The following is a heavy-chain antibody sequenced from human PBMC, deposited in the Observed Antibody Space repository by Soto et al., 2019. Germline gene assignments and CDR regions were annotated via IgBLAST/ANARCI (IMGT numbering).Heavy chain of an antibody. CDR3: VRDGVKATTPYNWFDP. CDR2: IYSGGST. J-gene: IGHJ5*02. CDR1: GFTVSSNY. V-gene: IGHV3-66*01. Sequence: EEQLVESGGGLVQPGGSLRLSCAASGFTVSSNYMSWVRQAPGKGLEWVSVIYSGGSTNYADSVKGRFIISRDNSKNMLYLQMNSLRVEDTAVYYCVRDGVKATTPYNWFDPWGQGTLVTVSS. D-gene: IGHD1-26*01.